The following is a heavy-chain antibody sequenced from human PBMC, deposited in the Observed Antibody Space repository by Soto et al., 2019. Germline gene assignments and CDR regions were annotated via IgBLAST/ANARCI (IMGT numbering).Heavy chain of an antibody. Sequence: SVNGSCKASAGTFSSYSISWVRQAPGQGLEWMGGIIPIFGTANYAQKFQGRVTITADESTSTVYMELSSLSSEDTALYYCARVDRSGYLGLYYFDNWGQGTQVIVSS. V-gene: IGHV1-69*13. CDR3: ARVDRSGYLGLYYFDN. CDR2: IIPIFGTA. CDR1: AGTFSSYS. D-gene: IGHD3-22*01. J-gene: IGHJ4*02.